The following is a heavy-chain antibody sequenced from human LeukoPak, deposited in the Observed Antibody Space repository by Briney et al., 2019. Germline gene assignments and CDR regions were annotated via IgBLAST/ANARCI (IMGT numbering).Heavy chain of an antibody. CDR1: GFTVSSNY. J-gene: IGHJ3*02. D-gene: IGHD3-9*01. Sequence: GGSLRLSCAASGFTVSSNYMSWVRQAPGKGLEWVSVIYSGGSTYYADSVKGRFTISRDNSKNTLYLQMNSLRAEDTAVYYCARGGVVLRYFDWYHQVSAFDIWGQGTMVTVSS. CDR3: ARGGVVLRYFDWYHQVSAFDI. V-gene: IGHV3-53*01. CDR2: IYSGGST.